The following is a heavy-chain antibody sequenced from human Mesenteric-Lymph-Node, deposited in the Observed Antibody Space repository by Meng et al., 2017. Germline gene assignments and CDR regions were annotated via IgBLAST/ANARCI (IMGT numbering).Heavy chain of an antibody. CDR1: GGSFSDYY. D-gene: IGHD5-12*01. CDR2: IHHSGYT. V-gene: IGHV4-34*01. J-gene: IGHJ4*02. Sequence: GSLRLSCAVYGGSFSDYYWTWIRQPPGKGLEWIGEIHHSGYTKYKPSLKSRVTMSVDTSKNKFSLKLSSVTAADTAVYYCAQSGYDFDYWGQGTLVTVSS. CDR3: AQSGYDFDY.